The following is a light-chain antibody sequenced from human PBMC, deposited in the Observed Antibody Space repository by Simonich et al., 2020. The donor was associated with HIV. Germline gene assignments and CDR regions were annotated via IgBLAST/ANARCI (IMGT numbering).Light chain of an antibody. Sequence: DIQMTQSPSSPSASIGDRVTITCLASQSINSYLNWYQQEPGKAPKLLIFTASSLQSGVPSRFSGSGSGTDFTLTISSLQPEDFATYSCQQSYSTPWTFGQGTKLEIK. J-gene: IGKJ1*01. CDR1: QSINSY. V-gene: IGKV1-39*01. CDR2: TAS. CDR3: QQSYSTPWT.